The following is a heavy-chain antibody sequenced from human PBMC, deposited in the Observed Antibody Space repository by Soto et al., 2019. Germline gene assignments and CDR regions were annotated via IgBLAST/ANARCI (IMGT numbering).Heavy chain of an antibody. CDR3: ARHFSVDYFDY. Sequence: SETLSLTCTVSGDSITSNSYFWAWIRQPPGKGLEWIGSNSGTTYYNPSLKSRVTISVDRSKNQFSLKLSSVTAADTAVYFCARHFSVDYFDYWGQGALVTVS. J-gene: IGHJ4*02. CDR1: GDSITSNSYF. V-gene: IGHV4-39*01. CDR2: NSGTT.